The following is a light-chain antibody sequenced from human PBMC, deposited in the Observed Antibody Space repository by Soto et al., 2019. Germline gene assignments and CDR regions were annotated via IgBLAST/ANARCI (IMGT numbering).Light chain of an antibody. CDR3: QQYDSYPYT. V-gene: IGKV1-5*01. J-gene: IGKJ2*01. Sequence: DIQMTQSPSTLSASPGDRVTITCRASQSIGSWLAWYQQRPGKAPQLLIFDESNLESGVPSRYSGGGYGAHFTLTTTGLQPEDFATYYCQQYDSYPYTFGQGTRLEIK. CDR2: DES. CDR1: QSIGSW.